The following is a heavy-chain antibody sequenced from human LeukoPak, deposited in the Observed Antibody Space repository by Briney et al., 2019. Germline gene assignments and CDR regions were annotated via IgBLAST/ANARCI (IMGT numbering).Heavy chain of an antibody. D-gene: IGHD2-21*01. CDR3: ARELPRLTRGGNWFDP. CDR1: GFTVSSNY. V-gene: IGHV3-66*01. J-gene: IGHJ5*02. CDR2: IYSGGST. Sequence: PGGSLRLSCAASGFTVSSNYMSWVRQAPGKGLEWVSVIYSGGSTYYADSVKGRFTISRDNSKNTLYLQMNSLRAEDTAVYYCARELPRLTRGGNWFDPWGQGTLVTVSS.